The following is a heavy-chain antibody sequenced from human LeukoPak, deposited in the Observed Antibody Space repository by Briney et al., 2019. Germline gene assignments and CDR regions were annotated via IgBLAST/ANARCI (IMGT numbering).Heavy chain of an antibody. V-gene: IGHV3-74*01. D-gene: IGHD2-15*01. Sequence: GGSLRLSCAASGFTFSNFRMHWVRQAPGKGLVWVSRINADEITTSYADSVKGRFTISRDNAKNTLYLQMDSLRVEDTAVYYCARGHYCSGGSCYYHYFDNWGQGTLVT. CDR3: ARGHYCSGGSCYYHYFDN. CDR2: INADEITT. J-gene: IGHJ4*02. CDR1: GFTFSNFR.